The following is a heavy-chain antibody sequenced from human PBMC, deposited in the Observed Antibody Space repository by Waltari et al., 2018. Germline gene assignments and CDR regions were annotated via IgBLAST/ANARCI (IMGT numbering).Heavy chain of an antibody. CDR3: ARRYCRGGSCYQWFDY. V-gene: IGHV3-23*01. D-gene: IGHD2-15*01. J-gene: IGHJ4*02. Sequence: EVQLLESGGGLVQPGGSLRLSCTASGFTFNNYAIWVRQAPGKGREGVSAISGGGDITKYADSVKGRFTISRDNSQNTLYLQMNSLRAEDTAVYYCARRYCRGGSCYQWFDYWGQGTLVTVSS. CDR1: GFTFNNYA. CDR2: ISGGGDIT.